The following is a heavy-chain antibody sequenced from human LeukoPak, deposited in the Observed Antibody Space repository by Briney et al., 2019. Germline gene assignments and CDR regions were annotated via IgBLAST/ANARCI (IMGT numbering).Heavy chain of an antibody. Sequence: SVTVSCKASVFTFTISAMQWVRQARGQRLEWIGWIVVGSGNTNYAQKFQERVTITRDMSTSTAYMELSSLRSEDTAVYYCAADSSGYSYGLYYMDVWGKGTTVTVSS. CDR3: AADSSGYSYGLYYMDV. CDR2: IVVGSGNT. D-gene: IGHD5-18*01. CDR1: VFTFTISA. J-gene: IGHJ6*03. V-gene: IGHV1-58*02.